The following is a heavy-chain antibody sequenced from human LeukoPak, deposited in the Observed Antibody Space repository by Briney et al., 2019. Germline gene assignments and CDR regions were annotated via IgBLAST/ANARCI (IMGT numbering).Heavy chain of an antibody. CDR1: GFTFSSYN. V-gene: IGHV3-13*05. D-gene: IGHD3-22*01. Sequence: PGGSLRLSCAASGFTFSSYNMHWVRQATGKGLEWVSAICTAGDPYYPGSVKGRFTISRENAKNSLYLQMNSLRAGDTAVYYCVRDYYDSRGHYYGMDVWGQGTTVTVSS. CDR2: ICTAGDP. CDR3: VRDYYDSRGHYYGMDV. J-gene: IGHJ6*02.